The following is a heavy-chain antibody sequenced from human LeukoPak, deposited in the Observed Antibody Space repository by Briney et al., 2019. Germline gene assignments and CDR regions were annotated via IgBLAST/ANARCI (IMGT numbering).Heavy chain of an antibody. CDR1: GFTFSSYA. V-gene: IGHV3-23*01. D-gene: IGHD4-23*01. CDR2: IGDKGDST. CDR3: AKYDYGGNPNEYYFDY. Sequence: GGSLRLSCAASGFTFSSYAMSWVRQAPGKGLEWVSTIGDKGDSTYYADSVKGRFTISRDNSKNTLDLQMNSLRAQDTAVYYCAKYDYGGNPNEYYFDYWGQGTLVTVSS. J-gene: IGHJ4*02.